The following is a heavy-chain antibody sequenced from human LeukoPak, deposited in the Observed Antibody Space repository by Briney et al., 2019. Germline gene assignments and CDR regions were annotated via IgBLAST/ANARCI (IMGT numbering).Heavy chain of an antibody. CDR1: GGSISSGSYY. V-gene: IGHV3-72*01. D-gene: IGHD1-26*01. CDR2: TRNKANSYTT. J-gene: IGHJ4*02. Sequence: LSLTCTVSGGSISSGSYYWSWIRQPAGKGLEWVGRTRNKANSYTTEYAASVKGRFTISRDDSKNSLYLQMNSLKTEDTAVYYCARVVGGSSHDYWGQGTLVTVSS. CDR3: ARVVGGSSHDY.